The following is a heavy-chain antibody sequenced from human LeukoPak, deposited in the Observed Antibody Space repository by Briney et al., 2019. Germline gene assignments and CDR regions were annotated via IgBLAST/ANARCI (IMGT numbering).Heavy chain of an antibody. V-gene: IGHV3-48*01. J-gene: IGHJ4*02. CDR3: ATDSREFGFGDYFDN. CDR2: ITGSSRTT. CDR1: GFSFSSYS. Sequence: GGSLRLSCSASGFSFSSYSMNWVRQAPGKGLEWLSYITGSSRTTYYADSVKGRFTISRDNAKNSLFLQMNSLRAEDTAMYYCATDSREFGFGDYFDNWGQGTLVTVSS. D-gene: IGHD3-10*01.